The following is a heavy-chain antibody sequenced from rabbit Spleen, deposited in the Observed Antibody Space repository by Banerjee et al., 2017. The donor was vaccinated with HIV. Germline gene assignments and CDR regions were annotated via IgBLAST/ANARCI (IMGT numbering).Heavy chain of an antibody. D-gene: IGHD4-1*01. CDR3: ARGIGSDNSYYIDL. Sequence: QSLEESGGGLVQPGGTLTLTCTASGFSFSSSYYMCWVRQAPGKGLEWIACIGIGSGSTYYASWAKGRFTISKTSSTTVTLQMTSLTAADTATYFCARGIGSDNSYYIDLWGPGTLVTVS. V-gene: IGHV1S40*01. J-gene: IGHJ4*01. CDR1: GFSFSSSYY. CDR2: IGIGSGST.